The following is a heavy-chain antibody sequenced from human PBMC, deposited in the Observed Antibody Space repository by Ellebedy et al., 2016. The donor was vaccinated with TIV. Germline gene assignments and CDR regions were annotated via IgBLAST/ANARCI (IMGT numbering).Heavy chain of an antibody. CDR1: GFTFSNAW. Sequence: GESLKISCAASGFTFSNAWMNWVRQAPGKGLEWVGRIKSKTDGGTTDYAAPVKGRFTISRDDSKNTLYLQMNSLKTEDTAVYYCTTELPMITFGGVIIQYYFDYWGQGTLVTVAS. D-gene: IGHD3-16*01. J-gene: IGHJ4*02. CDR2: IKSKTDGGTT. V-gene: IGHV3-15*07. CDR3: TTELPMITFGGVIIQYYFDY.